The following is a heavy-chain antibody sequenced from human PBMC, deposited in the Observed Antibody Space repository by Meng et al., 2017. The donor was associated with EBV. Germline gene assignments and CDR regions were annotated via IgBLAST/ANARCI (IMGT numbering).Heavy chain of an antibody. CDR3: AKHRLGPLDY. CDR2: IYSGGST. V-gene: IGHV3-53*01. Sequence: EVQLVGVGGVLIRPGGSLRLSVAAYGFTVSSNYMSWVRHAPGKGLEWVSVIYSGGSTYYADSVKGRFTISRDNYKNTLYLQMNSMRAEDTAVYYCAKHRLGPLDYWGQGTLVTVSS. CDR1: GFTVSSNY. D-gene: IGHD5-12*01. J-gene: IGHJ4*02.